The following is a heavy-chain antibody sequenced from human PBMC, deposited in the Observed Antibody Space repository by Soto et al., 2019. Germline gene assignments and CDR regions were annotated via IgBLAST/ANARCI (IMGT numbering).Heavy chain of an antibody. Sequence: PSETLSLTCTVSGGSISSSSYYWGWIRQPPGKGLEWIGSIYYSGSTYYNPSLKSRVTTSVDTSKNQFSLKLSSVTAADTAVYYCARPFEYYGSGSYYDGFDYWGQGTLVTVSS. D-gene: IGHD3-10*01. V-gene: IGHV4-39*01. CDR3: ARPFEYYGSGSYYDGFDY. CDR2: IYYSGST. CDR1: GGSISSSSYY. J-gene: IGHJ4*02.